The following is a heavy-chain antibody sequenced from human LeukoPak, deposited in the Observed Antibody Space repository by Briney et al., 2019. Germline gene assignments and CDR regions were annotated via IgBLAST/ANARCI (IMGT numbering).Heavy chain of an antibody. CDR3: ARDLGYYGSGSYYFDY. D-gene: IGHD3-10*01. CDR1: GVTVSSFW. Sequence: GGSLRLSCAASGVTVSSFWMSWVRQAPGKGLEWVANIKQDGSEKYYVDSVKGRFTISRDNAKNSLYLQMNSLRAEDTAVYYRARDLGYYGSGSYYFDYWGQGTLVTVSS. CDR2: IKQDGSEK. V-gene: IGHV3-7*01. J-gene: IGHJ4*02.